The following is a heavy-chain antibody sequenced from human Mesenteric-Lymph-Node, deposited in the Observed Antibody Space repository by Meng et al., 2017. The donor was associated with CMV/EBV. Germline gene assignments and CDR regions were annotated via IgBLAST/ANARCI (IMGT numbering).Heavy chain of an antibody. V-gene: IGHV3-23*01. CDR3: AKGTDILTGYRFDS. D-gene: IGHD3-9*01. J-gene: IGHJ4*02. CDR2: IRGNGGDT. CDR1: GFVFTNYA. Sequence: GALKISCAASGFVFTNYAMAWVRQAPGGGLEWVSAIRGNGGDTYYADSVKGRFTISRDNSKNTFYLQVNSLRAEDTAVYYCAKGTDILTGYRFDSWGQGTLVTVSS.